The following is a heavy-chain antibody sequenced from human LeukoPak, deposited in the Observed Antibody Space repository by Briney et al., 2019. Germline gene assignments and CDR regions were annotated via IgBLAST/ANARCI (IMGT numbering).Heavy chain of an antibody. V-gene: IGHV1-18*01. Sequence: ASVTVSCKACGYTFINHGISWVRQAAGQGLEWMGWISGSSSNTNYAQRLQGRVTMTTDTSTTTAYMELRSLRSDDTAVYYCARATGSWGHDGFDIWGQGTMVSVSS. J-gene: IGHJ3*02. D-gene: IGHD3-16*01. CDR1: GYTFINHG. CDR2: ISGSSSNT. CDR3: ARATGSWGHDGFDI.